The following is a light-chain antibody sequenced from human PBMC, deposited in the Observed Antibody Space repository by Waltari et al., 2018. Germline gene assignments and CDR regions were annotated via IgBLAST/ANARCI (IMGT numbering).Light chain of an antibody. V-gene: IGLV2-23*02. CDR2: EVS. J-gene: IGLJ2*01. CDR1: SSDVGNYNL. Sequence: QSALTQPASVSGYPGQSITISCTGTSSDVGNYNLVSWYQQHPGKAPKLIIYEVSQRPSGVSNRFSGSKSGTTASLTISGLQAEDEADFYCCSYAGSGSSVVFGGGTKLTVL. CDR3: CSYAGSGSSVV.